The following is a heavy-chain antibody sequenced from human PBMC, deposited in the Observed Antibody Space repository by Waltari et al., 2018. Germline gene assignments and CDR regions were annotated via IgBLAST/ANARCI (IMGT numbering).Heavy chain of an antibody. J-gene: IGHJ4*02. CDR2: MNPNSGNT. CDR1: GYTFTSYD. Sequence: QVQLVQSGAEVKKPGTSVKVSCKASGYTFTSYDINWVRQATGQGLEWMGWMNPNSGNTGYAQKFQGRVTMTRNTSISTAYMELSSLRSEDTAVYYCARGTLVNYDILTGYSTPLGDDYWGQGTLVTVSS. D-gene: IGHD3-9*01. V-gene: IGHV1-8*01. CDR3: ARGTLVNYDILTGYSTPLGDDY.